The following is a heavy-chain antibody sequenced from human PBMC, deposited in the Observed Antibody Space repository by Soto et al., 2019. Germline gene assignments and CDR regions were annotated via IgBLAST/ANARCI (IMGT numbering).Heavy chain of an antibody. CDR3: ARRRAGSGYYFDH. CDR1: GFTFSTYA. Sequence: QVQLVESGGGVVQPGGSLRLSCVASGFTFSTYAIHWVSQAPGKGLEWVALVSVDGSLEYYADSVKGRSTVSRDNSKSTLYFQMNSMRPADTTFYFGARRRAGSGYYFDHWGQGTLGTVSS. V-gene: IGHV3-30-3*01. J-gene: IGHJ4*02. D-gene: IGHD6-19*01. CDR2: VSVDGSLE.